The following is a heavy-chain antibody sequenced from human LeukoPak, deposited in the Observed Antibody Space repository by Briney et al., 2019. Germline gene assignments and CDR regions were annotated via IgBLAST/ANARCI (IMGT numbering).Heavy chain of an antibody. D-gene: IGHD6-6*01. CDR1: GFTFSNYA. CDR2: ISGGDGTT. Sequence: GGSLRLSCAASGFTFSNYAMNWVRQAPGKGLEWASGISGGDGTTFYADSVKGRFTISRHNSKNTLYLQMNSLRAEDTAVYYCAKAGSLDIAARQNYWGQGTLVTVSS. CDR3: AKAGSLDIAARQNY. J-gene: IGHJ4*02. V-gene: IGHV3-23*01.